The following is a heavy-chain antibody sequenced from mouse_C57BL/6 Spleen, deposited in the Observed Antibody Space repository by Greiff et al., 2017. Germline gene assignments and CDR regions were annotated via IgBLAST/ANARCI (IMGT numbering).Heavy chain of an antibody. J-gene: IGHJ3*01. D-gene: IGHD2-4*01. Sequence: VQLQQPGAELVKPGASVQLSCKASGYTFTSYWMHWVKQRPGQGLEWIGMIHPNSGSTNYNEKFKSKATLTVDKSSSTAYMQLSSLTSEDSAVYYCASAIYYDYDEGFAYWGQGTLVTVSA. CDR2: IHPNSGST. CDR3: ASAIYYDYDEGFAY. V-gene: IGHV1-64*01. CDR1: GYTFTSYW.